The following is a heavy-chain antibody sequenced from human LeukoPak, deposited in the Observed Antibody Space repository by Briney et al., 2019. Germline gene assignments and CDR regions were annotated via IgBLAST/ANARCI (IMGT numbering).Heavy chain of an antibody. D-gene: IGHD3-22*01. Sequence: GESLKISCQGSGYSFISYCIGWLRQMPGKDRECLGIFFPGDSDTRYSPSFQGQVTISADKSISTAYLKWSSLKASDTAMYYCARLSHYYDSRAYYPDGFDIWGQGTMVTVSS. CDR2: FFPGDSDT. J-gene: IGHJ3*02. CDR1: GYSFISYC. V-gene: IGHV5-51*01. CDR3: ARLSHYYDSRAYYPDGFDI.